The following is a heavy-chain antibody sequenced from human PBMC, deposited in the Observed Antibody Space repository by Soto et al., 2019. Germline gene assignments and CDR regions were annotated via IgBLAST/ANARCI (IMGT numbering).Heavy chain of an antibody. D-gene: IGHD2-15*01. J-gene: IGHJ4*02. V-gene: IGHV3-23*01. CDR1: GFTFSCYA. CDR2: SSGSGGST. Sequence: GGYLRLSCAASGFTFSCYAMSWGRQAPGKGLEWVSASSGSGGSTYYADSVKGRFTFTRDNSKNKLYLQMNSLRAEYTAVDYCANPWSPGDYWGQGTLVTVSS. CDR3: ANPWSPGDY.